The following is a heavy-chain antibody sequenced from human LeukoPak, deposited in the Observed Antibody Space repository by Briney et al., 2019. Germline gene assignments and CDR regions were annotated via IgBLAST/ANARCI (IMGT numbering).Heavy chain of an antibody. J-gene: IGHJ4*02. CDR2: ISAYNGNT. D-gene: IGHD3-22*01. V-gene: IGHV1-18*01. Sequence: GASVKVSCKASGYTFTSYGISWVRQASGQGLEWMGWISAYNGNTNYAQKLQGRVTMTTDTSTSTAYMELRSLRSDDTAVYYCARGWRPYYYDSSGYYPMGYWGQGTLVTVSS. CDR1: GYTFTSYG. CDR3: ARGWRPYYYDSSGYYPMGY.